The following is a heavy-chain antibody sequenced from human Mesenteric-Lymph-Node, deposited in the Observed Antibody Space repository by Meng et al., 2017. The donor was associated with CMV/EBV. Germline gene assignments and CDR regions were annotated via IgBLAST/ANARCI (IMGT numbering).Heavy chain of an antibody. CDR3: AKEYNSKGYFDF. CDR2: ISGSGGRT. Sequence: SCAASGFSFSTYAMSWVRQAPGKGLEWVSAISGSGGRTYQPDSVKGRFTISRDNSKNTLYLQMDSLRAEDTAIYYCAKEYNSKGYFDFWGQGTLVTVSS. CDR1: GFSFSTYA. J-gene: IGHJ4*02. D-gene: IGHD6-19*01. V-gene: IGHV3-23*01.